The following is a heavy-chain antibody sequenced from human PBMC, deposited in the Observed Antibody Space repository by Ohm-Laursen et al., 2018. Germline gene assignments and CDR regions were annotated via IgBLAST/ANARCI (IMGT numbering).Heavy chain of an antibody. CDR3: ARLRGGYDFDY. CDR1: GFTFSSYG. J-gene: IGHJ4*02. CDR2: IWYDGSNK. Sequence: SLRLSCTASGFTFSSYGMHWVRQAPGKGLEWVAVIWYDGSNKYYADSVKGRFTISRDNSKNTLYLQMNSLRAEDTAVYYCARLRGGYDFDYWGQGTLVTVSS. V-gene: IGHV3-33*01. D-gene: IGHD5-12*01.